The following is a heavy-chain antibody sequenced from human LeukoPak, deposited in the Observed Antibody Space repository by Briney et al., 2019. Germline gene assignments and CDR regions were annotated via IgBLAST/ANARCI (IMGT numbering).Heavy chain of an antibody. J-gene: IGHJ4*02. CDR1: GFTFSSYA. CDR2: ISGSGGST. V-gene: IGHV3-23*01. D-gene: IGHD5-18*01. Sequence: GGSLRLSCAASGFTFSSYAMSWARQAPGKGLEWVSAISGSGGSTYYADSVKGRFTISRDNSKNTLYLQMNSLRAEDTAVYYCAKDTVSRYSYGEYYFDYWGQGTLVTVSS. CDR3: AKDTVSRYSYGEYYFDY.